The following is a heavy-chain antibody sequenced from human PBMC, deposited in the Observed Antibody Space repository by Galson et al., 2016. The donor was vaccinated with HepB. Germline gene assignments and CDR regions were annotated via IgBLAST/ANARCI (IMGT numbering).Heavy chain of an antibody. CDR1: GIPVTTFEVG. D-gene: IGHD3/OR15-3a*01. V-gene: IGHV2-5*02. Sequence: PALVKPTQTLTLTCSVSGIPVTTFEVGVGWIRQSPGKAPEWLAIIYWDDEDRYSPSLKSGLTITRDTSKNQVVLTMINMDPEDTATYYCAHRGRTRYFDTWGQGTLVTVSS. CDR3: AHRGRTRYFDT. CDR2: IYWDDED. J-gene: IGHJ4*02.